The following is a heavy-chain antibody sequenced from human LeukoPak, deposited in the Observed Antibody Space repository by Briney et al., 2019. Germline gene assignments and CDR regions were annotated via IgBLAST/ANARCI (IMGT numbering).Heavy chain of an antibody. J-gene: IGHJ6*03. CDR2: IFYSGST. CDR1: GGSISSSHYY. V-gene: IGHV4-39*01. D-gene: IGHD6-13*01. CDR3: ARARPILGAAGDYYYYMDV. Sequence: SETLSLTCTVSGGSISSSHYYWGWIRQPPGKGLEWIGNIFYSGSTYYNPSLKSRVTMSVDTSKNQFSLKLSSVTAADTAVYYCARARPILGAAGDYYYYMDVWGKGTTVTVSS.